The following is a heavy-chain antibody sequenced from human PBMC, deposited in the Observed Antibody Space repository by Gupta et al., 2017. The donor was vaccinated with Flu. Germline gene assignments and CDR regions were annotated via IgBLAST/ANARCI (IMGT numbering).Heavy chain of an antibody. J-gene: IGHJ4*02. CDR3: ATRTGAQSHAFDH. CDR1: GFTFSDYS. V-gene: IGHV3-21*02. D-gene: IGHD7-27*01. Sequence: EVQLVESGGGLVKPGGSLRLPCVGSGFTFSDYSMFWVRQAPGKGLEWISSITSGSAYIYYADSVKGRFTISRDNAKNSVYLQVDSLRAEDTAVYYCATRTGAQSHAFDHWGQGTLVTVSS. CDR2: ITSGSAYI.